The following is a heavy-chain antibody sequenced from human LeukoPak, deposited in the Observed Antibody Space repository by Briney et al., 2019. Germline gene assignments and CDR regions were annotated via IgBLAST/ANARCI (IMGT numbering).Heavy chain of an antibody. V-gene: IGHV3-23*01. CDR2: INANSGTT. CDR3: AKPVSGGLAVTADWFHP. D-gene: IGHD6-19*01. Sequence: PGGSLRLSCAASGFAFSFYAMSWLRQPPGKGLEWVSTINANSGTTSYAASVRGRFTISRDNSKNTLYLQVNTLRADDTATYYCAKPVSGGLAVTADWFHPWGQGTLVVVPS. CDR1: GFAFSFYA. J-gene: IGHJ5*01.